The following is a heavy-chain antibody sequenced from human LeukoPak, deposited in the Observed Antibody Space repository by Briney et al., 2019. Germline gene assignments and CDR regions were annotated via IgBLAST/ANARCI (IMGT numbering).Heavy chain of an antibody. V-gene: IGHV3-30*04. D-gene: IGHD6-13*01. CDR1: GFTFSSYA. Sequence: GGSLRLSCAASGFTFSSYAMHWVRQAPGKGLEWVAVISYDGSNKYYADSVKGRFTISRDNSKNTLYLQMNSLRAEDTAVYYCARSPYSSSWYGAFDIWGRGTMVTVSS. CDR2: ISYDGSNK. J-gene: IGHJ3*02. CDR3: ARSPYSSSWYGAFDI.